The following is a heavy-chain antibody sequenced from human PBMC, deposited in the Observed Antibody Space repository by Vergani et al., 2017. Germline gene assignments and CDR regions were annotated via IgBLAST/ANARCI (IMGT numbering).Heavy chain of an antibody. V-gene: IGHV3-30*03. CDR1: GFTFSSYG. J-gene: IGHJ3*02. CDR2: ISYDGSNK. Sequence: QVQLVESGGGVVQPGRSLRLSCAASGFTFSSYGMHWVRQAPGKGLEWVAVISYDGSNKYYADSVKGRFTISRDNSKNTLYLQMNSLRAEDTAVYYCATPYDYVWGSYRFAFDIWGQGTMVTVSS. D-gene: IGHD3-16*02. CDR3: ATPYDYVWGSYRFAFDI.